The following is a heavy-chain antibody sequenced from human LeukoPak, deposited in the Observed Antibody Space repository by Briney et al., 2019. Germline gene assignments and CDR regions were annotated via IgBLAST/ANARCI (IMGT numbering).Heavy chain of an antibody. J-gene: IGHJ5*02. CDR3: ARDSLGSWWFDR. Sequence: GGSLRLSCAASGLTFSSYSMMWVRHAPGKGLEWVSSISTSSFYIYHVDSVKDRLTISRDNAKNTLYLQMNSLRAEDTAVYYCARDSLGSWWFDRWGQGRLVTVSS. CDR2: ISTSSFYI. CDR1: GLTFSSYS. V-gene: IGHV3-21*01. D-gene: IGHD6-19*01.